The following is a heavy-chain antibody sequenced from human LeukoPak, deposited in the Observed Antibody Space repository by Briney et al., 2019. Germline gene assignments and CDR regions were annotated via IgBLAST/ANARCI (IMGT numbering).Heavy chain of an antibody. CDR1: GFTFDDYA. CDR2: ISWNSGSI. J-gene: IGHJ4*02. Sequence: PGRSLRLSCAASGFTFDDYAMHWVRQAPGKGLEWVSGISWNSGSIGYADSVKGRFTISRDNAKNSLYLQMNSLRAEDTALYYCAKDSPYGDYTFDYRGQGTLVTVSS. D-gene: IGHD4-17*01. CDR3: AKDSPYGDYTFDY. V-gene: IGHV3-9*01.